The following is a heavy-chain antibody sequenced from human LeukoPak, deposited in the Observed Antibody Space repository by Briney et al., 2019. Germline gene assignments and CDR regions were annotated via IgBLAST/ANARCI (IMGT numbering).Heavy chain of an antibody. V-gene: IGHV4-34*01. D-gene: IGHD5-18*01. CDR1: GGSFSGYY. CDR2: INHSGST. Sequence: SETLSLTCAVYGGSFSGYYWSWIRQPPGKGLEWIGVINHSGSTNYNPSLKSRVTISVDTSKNQFSLKLSSVTAADTAVYYCARGSIQLWLYYYYYGMDVWGQGTTVTVSS. J-gene: IGHJ6*02. CDR3: ARGSIQLWLYYYYYGMDV.